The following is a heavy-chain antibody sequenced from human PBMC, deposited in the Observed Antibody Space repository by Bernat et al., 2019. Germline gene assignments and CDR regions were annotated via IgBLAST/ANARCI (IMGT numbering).Heavy chain of an antibody. J-gene: IGHJ3*02. Sequence: QVQLVESGGGLVKPGGSLRLSCAASGFTFSDYYMSWIRQAPGKGLDWVSYISSSSSYTNYADSVKGRFTISRDNSKNTLYLQMNSLRAEDTAVYYCARGGYSSSWYDAFDIWGQGTMVTVSS. D-gene: IGHD6-13*01. CDR3: ARGGYSSSWYDAFDI. CDR2: ISSSSSYT. CDR1: GFTFSDYY. V-gene: IGHV3-11*06.